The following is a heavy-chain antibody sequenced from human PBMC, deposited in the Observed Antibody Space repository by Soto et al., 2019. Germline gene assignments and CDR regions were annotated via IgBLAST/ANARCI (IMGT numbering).Heavy chain of an antibody. D-gene: IGHD6-19*01. Sequence: EVQLAESGGGLVQPGRSLRLSCAASGFTFDDYAMHWVRQVPGKGLEWVSGISWNSGDIGYADSVKGRFTISRDNAKNSLYLQMNSLRAEDTALYYCAKGGSGAVAGRTDYWGQGALVTVSS. CDR2: ISWNSGDI. J-gene: IGHJ4*02. CDR1: GFTFDDYA. V-gene: IGHV3-9*01. CDR3: AKGGSGAVAGRTDY.